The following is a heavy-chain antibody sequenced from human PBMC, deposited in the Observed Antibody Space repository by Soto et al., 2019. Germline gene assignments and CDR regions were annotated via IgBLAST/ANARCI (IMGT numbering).Heavy chain of an antibody. Sequence: ASVKVSCAASGFTFSSYWMHWVRQAPGKGLVWVSRINSDGSSTSYADSVKGRFTISRDNAKNTLYLQMNSLRAEDTAVYYCARERIAARLFDYWGQGTLVTVSS. CDR3: ARERIAARLFDY. V-gene: IGHV3-74*01. CDR1: GFTFSSYW. J-gene: IGHJ4*02. CDR2: INSDGSST. D-gene: IGHD6-6*01.